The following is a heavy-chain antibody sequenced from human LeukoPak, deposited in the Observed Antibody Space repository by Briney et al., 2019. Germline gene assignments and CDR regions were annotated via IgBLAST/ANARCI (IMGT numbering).Heavy chain of an antibody. CDR2: IDVGSYA. CDR3: AKDVVNVPAAPGY. CDR1: GFTFSSYG. V-gene: IGHV3-21*04. Sequence: GSLRLSCAASGFTFSSYGINWVRQAPGKGLEWVSSIDVGSYAYYANSVKGRFTISRDNAKNSLYLQMNSLRAEDTAVYYCAKDVVNVPAAPGYWGQGTLVTVSS. D-gene: IGHD2-2*01. J-gene: IGHJ4*02.